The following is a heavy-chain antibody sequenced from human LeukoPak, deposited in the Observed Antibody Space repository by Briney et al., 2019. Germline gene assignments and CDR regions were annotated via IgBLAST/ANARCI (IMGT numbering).Heavy chain of an antibody. V-gene: IGHV4-59*12. CDR2: IFHSGST. CDR1: GGSISSYY. D-gene: IGHD3-22*01. CDR3: ARRRYDASGYYPSRGRYFDY. J-gene: IGHJ4*02. Sequence: SETLSLTCTVSGGSISSYYWSWIRQPPGKRLEWIGYIFHSGSTNYNPSLKSRVTISVDTSKNQFSLELTSVTAADTAVYYCARRRYDASGYYPSRGRYFDYWGQGTLVTVSS.